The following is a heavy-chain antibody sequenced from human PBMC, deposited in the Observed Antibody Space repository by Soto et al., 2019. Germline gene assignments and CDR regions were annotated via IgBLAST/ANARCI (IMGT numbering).Heavy chain of an antibody. CDR3: ASGSPAEYCSSTSCYKSYYYYGMDV. V-gene: IGHV3-21*01. J-gene: IGHJ6*02. CDR2: ISSSSSYI. CDR1: GFTFSSYS. Sequence: GGSLRLSCAASGFTFSSYSMNWVRQAPGKGLEWVSSISSSSSYIYYADSVKGRFTISRDNAKNSLYLQMNSLRAEDTAVYYCASGSPAEYCSSTSCYKSYYYYGMDVWGQGTTVTVSS. D-gene: IGHD2-2*01.